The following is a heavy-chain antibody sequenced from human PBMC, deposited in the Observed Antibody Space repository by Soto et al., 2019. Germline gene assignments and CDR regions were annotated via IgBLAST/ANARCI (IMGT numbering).Heavy chain of an antibody. CDR2: ISVYNGNT. Sequence: ASVKVSCKTSGYTFTSYAMHWVRQAPGQRLEWMGWISVYNGNTNYAQKLQGRVTMTTDTSTSTAYMELRSLRSDDTAVYYCARDTPPMDVWGQGTTVTVSS. J-gene: IGHJ6*02. V-gene: IGHV1-18*01. CDR1: GYTFTSYA. CDR3: ARDTPPMDV.